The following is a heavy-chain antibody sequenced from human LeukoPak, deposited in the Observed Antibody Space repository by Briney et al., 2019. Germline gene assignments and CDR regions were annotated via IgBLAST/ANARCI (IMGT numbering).Heavy chain of an antibody. V-gene: IGHV4-59*01. CDR2: IYYSGST. Sequence: PSETLSLTCTVSGGSISSYYWSWIRQPPGKGLEWIGYIYYSGSTNYNPSLKSRVTISVDTSKNQFSLRLSSVTAADTAVYYCARDQSIAVAGTIQHWFDPWGQGTLVTVSS. D-gene: IGHD6-19*01. CDR1: GGSISSYY. CDR3: ARDQSIAVAGTIQHWFDP. J-gene: IGHJ5*02.